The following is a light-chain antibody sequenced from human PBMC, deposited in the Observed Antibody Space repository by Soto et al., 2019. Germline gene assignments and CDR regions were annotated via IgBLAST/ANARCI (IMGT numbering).Light chain of an antibody. CDR3: QQRHYWPLT. CDR2: DAS. V-gene: IGKV3-11*01. CDR1: QSVSSN. J-gene: IGKJ4*01. Sequence: EIVLTQSPATLSVSPGERATLSCRASQSVSSNLAWYQQKPGQSPRLLIYDASNRATGIPARFSGSGSGTDFTLTISGLEPEDFAVYYCQQRHYWPLTFGGGTKVDI.